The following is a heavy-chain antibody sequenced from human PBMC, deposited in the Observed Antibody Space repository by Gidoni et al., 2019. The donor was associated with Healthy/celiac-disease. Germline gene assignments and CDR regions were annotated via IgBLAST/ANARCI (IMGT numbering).Heavy chain of an antibody. J-gene: IGHJ5*02. D-gene: IGHD3-10*01. CDR1: GGTFSSYT. V-gene: IGHV1-69*02. CDR2: IIPILGIA. Sequence: QVQLVQSGAEVKKPGSSVKVSCKASGGTFSSYTISWVRQAPGQGLEWMGRIIPILGIANYAQKSQGRVTITADKSTSTAYMELSSLRSEDTAVYYCARVIQGDYYGSGNWFDPWGQGTLVTVSS. CDR3: ARVIQGDYYGSGNWFDP.